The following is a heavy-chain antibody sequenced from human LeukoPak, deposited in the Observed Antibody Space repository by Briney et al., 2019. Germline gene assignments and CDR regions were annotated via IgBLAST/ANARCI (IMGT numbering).Heavy chain of an antibody. J-gene: IGHJ4*02. CDR2: ISGSGGST. CDR3: AKHPLTYYYDSSGYYLYYFDY. D-gene: IGHD3-22*01. Sequence: TGGSLRLSCAASGFTFSSYAVSWARQAPGKGLEWVSAISGSGGSTYYADSVKGRFTISRDNSKNTLYLQMNSLRAEDTAVYYCAKHPLTYYYDSSGYYLYYFDYWGQGTLVTVSS. CDR1: GFTFSSYA. V-gene: IGHV3-23*01.